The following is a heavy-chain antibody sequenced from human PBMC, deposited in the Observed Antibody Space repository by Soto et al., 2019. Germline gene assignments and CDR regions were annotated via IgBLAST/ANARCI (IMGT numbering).Heavy chain of an antibody. V-gene: IGHV4-61*01. CDR1: GGAVSSGTYY. J-gene: IGHJ5*02. CDR2: IYFTGST. Sequence: SETLSLTCTVSGGAVSSGTYYWSWIRQPPGKALEWIGHIYFTGSTNYNPSLKSRVTMSLDTSRNQFSLKLSSVTAADTAVYYCTRGPPRVQWFDPWGLGTLVTVSS. CDR3: TRGPPRVQWFDP.